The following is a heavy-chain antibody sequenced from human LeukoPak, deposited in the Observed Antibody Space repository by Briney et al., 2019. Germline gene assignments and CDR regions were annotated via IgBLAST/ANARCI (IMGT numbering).Heavy chain of an antibody. Sequence: ASVEVSCTASGYTFTDYYMHWVRQAPGQGLEWMGWINPDSGATKYAQKFQGRVTMTTDTTISTAYMELNRLRSDDTAVYYCASALNTPRSSWGQGTLVTVSS. J-gene: IGHJ4*02. CDR2: INPDSGAT. D-gene: IGHD6-13*01. V-gene: IGHV1-2*02. CDR1: GYTFTDYY. CDR3: ASALNTPRSS.